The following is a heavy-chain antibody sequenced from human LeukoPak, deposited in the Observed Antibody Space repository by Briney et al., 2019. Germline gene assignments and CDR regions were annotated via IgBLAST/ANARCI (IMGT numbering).Heavy chain of an antibody. CDR1: GFTFNNYA. CDR2: VSGSGGST. V-gene: IGHV3-23*01. Sequence: GGSLRLSCAASGFTFNNYAMTWVRQAPDKGLEWVSTVSGSGGSTYYADSMKGGFTISRDNSKNTLSLQMSGLRAEDTAVYYCARGSSASYYNSRFDYWGQGTLVTVSS. J-gene: IGHJ4*02. CDR3: ARGSSASYYNSRFDY. D-gene: IGHD3-10*01.